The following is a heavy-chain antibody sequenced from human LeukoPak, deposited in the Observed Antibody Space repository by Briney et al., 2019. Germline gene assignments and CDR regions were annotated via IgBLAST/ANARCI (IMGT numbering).Heavy chain of an antibody. CDR1: GFIFSNYQ. D-gene: IGHD3-9*01. CDR3: ARDESPYYDVLTDSPGSLQT. Sequence: GGSLRLSCAASGFIFSNYQMNWVRQAPGKGLEWVSSISSSGHTIYYSDSVKGRFTISRDNGENSLYLQMNDLRAEDTAVFYCARDESPYYDVLTDSPGSLQTWGQGTLVTVSS. CDR2: ISSSGHTI. J-gene: IGHJ5*02. V-gene: IGHV3-48*03.